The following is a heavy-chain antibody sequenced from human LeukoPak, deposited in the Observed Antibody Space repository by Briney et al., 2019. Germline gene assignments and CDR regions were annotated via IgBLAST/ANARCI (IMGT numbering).Heavy chain of an antibody. D-gene: IGHD3-3*01. Sequence: EASVKVSCTASGYTFTGYYMHWVRQAPGQGLEWMGWINPNSGGTNYAQKFQGWVTMTRDTSISTAYMELSRLRSDDTAVYYCARAGGGYDFWSGYYSYYFDYWGQGTLVTVSS. CDR3: ARAGGGYDFWSGYYSYYFDY. CDR1: GYTFTGYY. V-gene: IGHV1-2*04. J-gene: IGHJ4*02. CDR2: INPNSGGT.